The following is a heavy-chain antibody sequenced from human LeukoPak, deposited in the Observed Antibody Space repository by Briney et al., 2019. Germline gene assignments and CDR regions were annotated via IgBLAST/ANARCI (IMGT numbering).Heavy chain of an antibody. CDR1: GGSITNYY. D-gene: IGHD2-21*02. CDR2: VFYSGST. J-gene: IGHJ3*02. Sequence: PSETLPLTCTVSGGSITNYYWNWIRQPPGKGLEWIGYVFYSGSTNYNPSLKSRVTISVDTSKNQFSLKVTSVTAADTALYYCARDAVTYDAFDIWGQGTMVTVSS. V-gene: IGHV4-59*01. CDR3: ARDAVTYDAFDI.